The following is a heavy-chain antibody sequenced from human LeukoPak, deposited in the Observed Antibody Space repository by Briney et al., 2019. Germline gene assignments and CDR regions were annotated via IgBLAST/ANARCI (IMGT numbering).Heavy chain of an antibody. CDR1: GGSISSSNYY. V-gene: IGHV4-39*01. CDR2: IYYSGDS. D-gene: IGHD2/OR15-2a*01. J-gene: IGHJ4*02. CDR3: ARHENIIMVPTAHAFDY. Sequence: PSETLSLTCTVSGGSISSSNYYWGWIRQPPGKGLEWIGTIYYSGDSYYNPSLKSRASISVNMSKNRFSLNVNSVTAADTAVYFCARHENIIMVPTAHAFDYWGQGALVTVSS.